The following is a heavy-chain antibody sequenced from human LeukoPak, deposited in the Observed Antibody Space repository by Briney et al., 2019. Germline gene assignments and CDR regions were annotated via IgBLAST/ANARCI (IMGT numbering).Heavy chain of an antibody. D-gene: IGHD3-10*01. CDR3: ARQRITMVRGVIILRDFDY. Sequence: ASVKVSCKASGYTFTSYGISWVRQAPGQGLEWMGWISAYNGNTNYAQKLQGRVTMTTDTSASTAYMELRSLRSDDTAVYYCARQRITMVRGVIILRDFDYWGQGTLVTVSS. CDR2: ISAYNGNT. V-gene: IGHV1-18*01. J-gene: IGHJ4*02. CDR1: GYTFTSYG.